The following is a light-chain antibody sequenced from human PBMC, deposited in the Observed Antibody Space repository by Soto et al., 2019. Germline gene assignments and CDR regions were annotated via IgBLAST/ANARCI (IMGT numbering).Light chain of an antibody. CDR3: QQHSHWPPWT. V-gene: IGKV3-11*01. CDR1: ENVRTF. Sequence: EVVLTQSPATLSLSPGERATLSCRACENVRTFVDWYQQKPGQAPRLLIYGASNRATGIPARFSGSGSGTDFTLTISNLEPEDFAVYYCQQHSHWPPWTFGQGTRVEIQ. CDR2: GAS. J-gene: IGKJ1*01.